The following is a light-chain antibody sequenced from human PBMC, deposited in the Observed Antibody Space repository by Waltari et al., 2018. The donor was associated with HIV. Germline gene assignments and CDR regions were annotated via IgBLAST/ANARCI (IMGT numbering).Light chain of an antibody. V-gene: IGKV3-15*01. CDR3: QQYYGKSPMYT. CDR2: STS. CDR1: QNVNRD. J-gene: IGKJ2*01. Sequence: EIVMTQSPGILSVSPGESATLSCRASQNVNRDLSWYQQRPGPSPRRLIFSTSTRASGVRARFSGSGFGTEFTLTISSLQSEDFGVYSCQQYYGKSPMYTFGQGTKVEIK.